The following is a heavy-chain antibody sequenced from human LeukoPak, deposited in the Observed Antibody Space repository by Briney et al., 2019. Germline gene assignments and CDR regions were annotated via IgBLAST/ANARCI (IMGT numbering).Heavy chain of an antibody. J-gene: IGHJ4*02. CDR2: IYYSGST. CDR3: ARAPIVGATHIDY. CDR1: GVSISSYY. V-gene: IGHV4-59*01. Sequence: PSETLSLTCTVSGVSISSYYWSWIRQPPGKGLEWIGYIYYSGSTNYNPSLKSRVTISVDTSKNQFSLKLSSVTAADTAVYYCARAPIVGATHIDYWGQGTLVTVSS. D-gene: IGHD1-26*01.